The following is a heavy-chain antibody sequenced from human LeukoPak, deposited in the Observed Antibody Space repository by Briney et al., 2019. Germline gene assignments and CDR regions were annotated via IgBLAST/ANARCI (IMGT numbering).Heavy chain of an antibody. CDR1: GYTFTSYY. D-gene: IGHD3-3*01. CDR2: IYPSGGST. Sequence: ASVKVSCKASGYTFTSYYMHWVRQAPGQGREWMGLIYPSGGSTSYIQKFQGRVTMTRDISTSTVYMELSSLRSEDTAVYYCARAPPGSYDFWSGDYSGASFGYWGQGTLVSVSS. CDR3: ARAPPGSYDFWSGDYSGASFGY. V-gene: IGHV1-46*01. J-gene: IGHJ4*02.